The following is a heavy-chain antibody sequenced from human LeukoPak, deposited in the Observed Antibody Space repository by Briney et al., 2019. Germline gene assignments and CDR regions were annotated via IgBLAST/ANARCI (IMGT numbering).Heavy chain of an antibody. Sequence: SQTLSLTCTVSGGSISSGGYYWSCIRQHPGKGLEWIVYIYYSGSTYYNPSLKSRVTISVDTSKNQFSLKLSSVTAADTAVYYCARVFRRYYDSSGYSAEYFQHWGQGTLVTVSS. CDR3: ARVFRRYYDSSGYSAEYFQH. J-gene: IGHJ1*01. D-gene: IGHD3-22*01. CDR1: GGSISSGGYY. CDR2: IYYSGST. V-gene: IGHV4-31*03.